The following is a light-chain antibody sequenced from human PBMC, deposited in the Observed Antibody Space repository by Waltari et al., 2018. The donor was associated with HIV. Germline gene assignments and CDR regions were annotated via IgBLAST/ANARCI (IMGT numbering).Light chain of an antibody. CDR3: ATWDNSLRAM. J-gene: IGLJ3*02. CDR1: HSNIGNNF. CDR2: ENS. V-gene: IGLV1-51*01. Sequence: QSVLTQPPSVSAAPGQKVTISCSGSHSNIGNNFVSWYQHLPGTAPKPLIYENSRRTARIPDRVSAAKTGTSATLDSTGLQTGDEAIYYCATWDNSLRAMFGGGTKLTVL.